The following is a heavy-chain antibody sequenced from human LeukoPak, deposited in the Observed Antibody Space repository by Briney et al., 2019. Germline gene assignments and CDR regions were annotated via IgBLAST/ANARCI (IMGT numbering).Heavy chain of an antibody. CDR1: GGSISSGGYY. CDR2: INHSGST. J-gene: IGHJ6*04. V-gene: IGHV4-30-2*01. D-gene: IGHD2-2*01. CDR3: ARGDIVVVPAAMRYYYGMDV. Sequence: SQTLSLTCTVSGGSISSGGYYWSWIRQPPGKGLEWIGEINHSGSTNYNPSLKSRVTISVDTSKNQFSLKLSSVTAADTAVYYCARGDIVVVPAAMRYYYGMDVWGKGTTVTVSS.